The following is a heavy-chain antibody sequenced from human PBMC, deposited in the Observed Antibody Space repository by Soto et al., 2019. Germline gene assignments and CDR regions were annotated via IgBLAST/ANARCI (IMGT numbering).Heavy chain of an antibody. CDR2: ISAYSGNT. CDR1: GYTFTSYG. Sequence: QVQLVQSGAEVKKPGASVKVSCKASGYTFTSYGISWVRQAPGQGLEWMGWISAYSGNTNYAQKLQGRVTMTTDTSTSTAYMELRRLRSDDTAVYYCARASYYFDSGGYYVEGVFQRWGQGTRVTVSS. J-gene: IGHJ1*01. CDR3: ARASYYFDSGGYYVEGVFQR. D-gene: IGHD3-22*01. V-gene: IGHV1-18*01.